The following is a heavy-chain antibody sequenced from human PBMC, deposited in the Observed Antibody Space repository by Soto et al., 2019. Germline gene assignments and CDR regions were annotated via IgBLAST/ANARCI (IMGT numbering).Heavy chain of an antibody. Sequence: SETLSLTCTVSGGSITNYYWSWIRQPPGKGLEWIGYIYSSGSTNYNPSLKSRVTISADTSKNQVSLKLTSVTAADTAVYYCARDHPHSYGIYYFDYWGQGTLVTAPQ. CDR3: ARDHPHSYGIYYFDY. V-gene: IGHV4-59*01. D-gene: IGHD5-18*01. J-gene: IGHJ4*02. CDR2: IYSSGST. CDR1: GGSITNYY.